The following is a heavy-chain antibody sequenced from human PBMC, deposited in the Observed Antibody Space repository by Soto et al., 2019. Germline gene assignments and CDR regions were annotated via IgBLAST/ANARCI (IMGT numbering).Heavy chain of an antibody. CDR1: GGSISSGGYY. V-gene: IGHV4-31*03. Sequence: PSETLSLTCTVSGGSISSGGYYWSWMRQHPGKGLEWIGYIYSGGTTHYKPSLKSRITISVDTSKNQFSLKLYSVTAADTAVYYCARSVDLWGQGTLVTVSS. CDR2: IYSGGTT. CDR3: ARSVDL. J-gene: IGHJ5*02.